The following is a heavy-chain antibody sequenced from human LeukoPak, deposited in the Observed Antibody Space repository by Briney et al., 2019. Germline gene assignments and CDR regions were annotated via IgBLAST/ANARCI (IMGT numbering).Heavy chain of an antibody. CDR2: VSWNSGAI. J-gene: IGHJ4*02. D-gene: IGHD6-13*01. CDR1: GFNLDDYA. CDR3: AKERGSAAEGVLGF. Sequence: GGSLRLSCAASGFNLDDYAMHWVRQAPGKGLEWVSGVSWNSGAIGYADSVKGRFTISRDNARNSLHLQMNSLRAEDTAFYYCAKERGSAAEGVLGFWGQGTLVTVSS. V-gene: IGHV3-9*01.